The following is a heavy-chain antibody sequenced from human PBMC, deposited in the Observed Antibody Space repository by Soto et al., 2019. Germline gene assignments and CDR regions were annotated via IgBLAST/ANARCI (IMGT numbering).Heavy chain of an antibody. J-gene: IGHJ6*02. CDR2: IWYDGSNK. CDR3: ARDIHYGDYAAIMEV. D-gene: IGHD4-17*01. Sequence: GGSLRLSCAASGFTFSSYGMHWVRQAPGKGLEWVAVIWYDGSNKYYADSVKGRFTISRDNSKNTLYLQMNSLRAEDTAVYNCARDIHYGDYAAIMEVWGQGTTVTVSS. CDR1: GFTFSSYG. V-gene: IGHV3-33*01.